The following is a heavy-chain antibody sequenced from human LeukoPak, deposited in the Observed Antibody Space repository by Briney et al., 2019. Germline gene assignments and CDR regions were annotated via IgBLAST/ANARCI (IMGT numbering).Heavy chain of an antibody. Sequence: GGSLRLSCAPSGLTFSTYWMHWVRQAPGKGLVWVSHINSDGSSTRYADSVKGRFTISRNNAKNTLYLQMNSLRAEDTAVYYCAREDLYPGVDYWGQGTLVTVSS. V-gene: IGHV3-74*01. CDR3: AREDLYPGVDY. J-gene: IGHJ4*02. CDR2: INSDGSST. CDR1: GLTFSTYW. D-gene: IGHD3-10*01.